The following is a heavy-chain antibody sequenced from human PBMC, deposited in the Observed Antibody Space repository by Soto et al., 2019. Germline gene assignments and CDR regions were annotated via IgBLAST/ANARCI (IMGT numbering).Heavy chain of an antibody. J-gene: IGHJ4*02. CDR1: GGSFSGYY. CDR3: ATSDCSGGSCWAYFDY. Sequence: SETLSLTCAVYGGSFSGYYWSWIRQPPGKGLEWIGEINHSGSTSYNPSLKSRVTISVDTSKNQFSLKLSSVTAADTAVYYCATSDCSGGSCWAYFDYWGQGTRVTVSS. D-gene: IGHD2-15*01. V-gene: IGHV4-34*01. CDR2: INHSGST.